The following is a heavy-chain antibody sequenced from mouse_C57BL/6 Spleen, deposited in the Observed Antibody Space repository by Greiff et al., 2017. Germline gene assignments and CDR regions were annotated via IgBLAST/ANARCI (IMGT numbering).Heavy chain of an antibody. CDR3: ARTIVTTSHYYAMDY. Sequence: QVQLQQPGAELVKPGASVQLSCKASGYTFTSYWMHWVKQRPGQGLEWIGMIHPNSGSTNYNEKFKSKATLTVDKSSSTAYMQLSSLTSEDSAVYYCARTIVTTSHYYAMDYWGQGTSVTVSS. D-gene: IGHD2-5*01. CDR2: IHPNSGST. V-gene: IGHV1-64*01. CDR1: GYTFTSYW. J-gene: IGHJ4*01.